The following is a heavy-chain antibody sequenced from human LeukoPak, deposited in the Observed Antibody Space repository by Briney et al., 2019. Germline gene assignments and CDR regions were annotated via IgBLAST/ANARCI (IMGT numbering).Heavy chain of an antibody. Sequence: GGSLRLSCAASGFTFSSYSMNWVRQAPGKGLEWVSYISSSSSTIYYADSVKGRFPISRDNAKNSLYLQMNSLRAEDTAVYYCATQGKYCSGGSCYLTPFDYWGQGTLVTVSS. CDR1: GFTFSSYS. D-gene: IGHD2-15*01. CDR2: ISSSSSTI. CDR3: ATQGKYCSGGSCYLTPFDY. V-gene: IGHV3-48*01. J-gene: IGHJ4*02.